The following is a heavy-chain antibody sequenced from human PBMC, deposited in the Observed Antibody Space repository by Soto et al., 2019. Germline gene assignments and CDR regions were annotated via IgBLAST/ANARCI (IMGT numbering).Heavy chain of an antibody. CDR2: IYPGDSDT. V-gene: IGHV5-51*01. J-gene: IGHJ5*02. Sequence: PGESLKISCKGSGYSFTSYWIGWVRQMPGKGLEWMGIIYPGDSDTRYSPSFQGQVTISADKSISTAYLQWSSLKASDTAMYYCAIHNDIYSNWFDPWGQGTLVTVSS. CDR3: AIHNDIYSNWFDP. D-gene: IGHD3-9*01. CDR1: GYSFTSYW.